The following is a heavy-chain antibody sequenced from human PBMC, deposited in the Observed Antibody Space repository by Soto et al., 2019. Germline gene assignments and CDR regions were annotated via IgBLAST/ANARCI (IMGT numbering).Heavy chain of an antibody. V-gene: IGHV3-30-3*01. CDR3: ARDTGYDSSGYYSAGAFDI. CDR1: GFTFSSYA. J-gene: IGHJ3*02. CDR2: ISYDGSNK. Sequence: GGSLRLSCAASGFTFSSYAMHWVRQAPGKGLEWVAVISYDGSNKYYADSVKGRFTISRDNSKNTLYLQMNSLRAEDTAVYYCARDTGYDSSGYYSAGAFDIWGQGTMVTVS. D-gene: IGHD3-22*01.